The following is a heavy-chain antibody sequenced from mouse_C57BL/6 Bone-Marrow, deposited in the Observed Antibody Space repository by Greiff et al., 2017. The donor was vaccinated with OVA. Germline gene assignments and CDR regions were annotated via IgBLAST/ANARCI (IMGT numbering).Heavy chain of an antibody. CDR2: IDPENGDT. CDR1: GFNIQDDY. J-gene: IGHJ2*01. V-gene: IGHV14-4*01. CDR3: TTYRY. Sequence: VQLQQSGAELVRPGASVTLSCTASGFNIQDDYMHWVKERPEQGLEWIGWIDPENGDTEYASKFQGKATITADTSSKTVYLHLSSLTAEDTAVYYCTTYRYWGQGTTLTVSS.